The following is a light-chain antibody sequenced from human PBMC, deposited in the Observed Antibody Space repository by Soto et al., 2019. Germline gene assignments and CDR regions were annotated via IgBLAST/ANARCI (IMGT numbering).Light chain of an antibody. J-gene: IGKJ2*01. CDR3: QQYSVWPPYT. V-gene: IGKV3-15*01. CDR2: RAS. Sequence: MVMTQSPATLSVSPGESATLSCRASQSVADNHVAWYQFIPGQAPRLLIYRASTRATGVPARISGSGTGTDCTLTGSSLQSEDFALYFCQQYSVWPPYTFGKGTKLEIK. CDR1: QSVADNH.